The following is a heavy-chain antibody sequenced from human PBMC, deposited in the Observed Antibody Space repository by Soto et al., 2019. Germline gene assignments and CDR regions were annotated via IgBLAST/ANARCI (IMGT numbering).Heavy chain of an antibody. D-gene: IGHD2-15*01. CDR3: ARGGDGVVVHATLVFDY. V-gene: IGHV4-34*01. J-gene: IGHJ4*02. CDR1: GGSLSSNY. Sequence: PSETLSLTCAVYGGSLSSNYWSWIRQPPGKGLEWIGDINHSGSTNYNPSLKSRVTISIDTSKNQVSLKLTSMTAADTAMYYCARGGDGVVVHATLVFDYWAQGTLVTVSS. CDR2: INHSGST.